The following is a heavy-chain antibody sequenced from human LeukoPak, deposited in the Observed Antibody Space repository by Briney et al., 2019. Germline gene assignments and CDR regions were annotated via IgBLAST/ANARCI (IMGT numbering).Heavy chain of an antibody. CDR3: ARGGDGTTYYYYYMDV. Sequence: SETLSLTCTVSGGSISSSSYYWGWIRQPPGKGLEWIGSIYYSGSTYYNPSLKSRVTISVDTSKNQFSLKLSSVTAAGTAVYYCARGGDGTTYYYYYMDVWGKGTTVTISS. J-gene: IGHJ6*03. CDR1: GGSISSSSYY. CDR2: IYYSGST. V-gene: IGHV4-39*07. D-gene: IGHD5-24*01.